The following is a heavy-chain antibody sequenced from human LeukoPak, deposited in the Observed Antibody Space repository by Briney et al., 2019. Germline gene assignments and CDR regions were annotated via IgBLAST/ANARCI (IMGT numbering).Heavy chain of an antibody. CDR3: ARHVENSSGEFDY. D-gene: IGHD3-22*01. J-gene: IGHJ4*02. Sequence: SETLSLTCTVSGGSISSYYWSWIRQPPGKGLEWIGYIYYSGSTDYNPSLKSRVTISVDTSKNQFSLKLSSVTAADTAVYYCARHVENSSGEFDYWGQGTLVTVSS. CDR2: IYYSGST. V-gene: IGHV4-59*08. CDR1: GGSISSYY.